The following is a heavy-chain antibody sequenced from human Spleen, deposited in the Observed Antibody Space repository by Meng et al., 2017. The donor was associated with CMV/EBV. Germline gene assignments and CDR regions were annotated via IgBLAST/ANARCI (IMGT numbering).Heavy chain of an antibody. Sequence: SGLIFRDYYMSWIRQAPGKGLEWVSYISNSGSTMDYADSVKGRFTISRDNAKNSLYLQMNSLRAEDTAVYYCTRVVAWFGEVSTVDLWGQGTLVTVSS. CDR2: ISNSGSTM. CDR1: GLIFRDYY. D-gene: IGHD3-3*01. V-gene: IGHV3-11*04. J-gene: IGHJ4*02. CDR3: TRVVAWFGEVSTVDL.